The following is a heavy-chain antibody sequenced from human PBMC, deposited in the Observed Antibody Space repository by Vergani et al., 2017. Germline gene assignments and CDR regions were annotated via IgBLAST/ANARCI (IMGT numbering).Heavy chain of an antibody. CDR2: ISNHNGKT. D-gene: IGHD1-26*01. Sequence: QVQLVQSGAEVKKPGASVKVSCKASGYTFIIYGISWVRQAPGQGLEWMGWISNHNGKTDYSQKFQGRVTMTRDTSISTAYMELSRLRSDDTAVYYCASGGGGGYLNYFDYWGQGTLVTVSS. V-gene: IGHV1-18*01. CDR1: GYTFIIYG. CDR3: ASGGGGGYLNYFDY. J-gene: IGHJ4*02.